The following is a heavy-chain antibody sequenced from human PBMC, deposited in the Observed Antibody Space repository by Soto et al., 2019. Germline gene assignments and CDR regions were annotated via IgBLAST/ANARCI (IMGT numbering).Heavy chain of an antibody. CDR1: GYTFTGYY. D-gene: IGHD2-15*01. J-gene: IGHJ6*02. CDR2: INPNSGGT. V-gene: IGHV1-2*04. Sequence: QVQLVQSGAEVKKPGASVKVSCKASGYTFTGYYMHWVRQAPGQGLEWMGWINPNSGGTNYAQKFQGWVTMTRDTSISTAYMELSRLRSDDTAVYYCARTPRGRDIAQWGAYGMDVWGQGTTVTVSS. CDR3: ARTPRGRDIAQWGAYGMDV.